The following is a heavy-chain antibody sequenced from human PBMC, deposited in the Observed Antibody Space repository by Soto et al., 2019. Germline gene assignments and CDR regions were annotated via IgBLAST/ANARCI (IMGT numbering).Heavy chain of an antibody. CDR1: GFSITTNEVS. CDR3: AYRDGARFYFDY. V-gene: IGHV2-5*02. J-gene: IGHJ4*02. CDR2: IYWDDDK. Sequence: QITLKESGPTVVKPTQTLTLTCSLSGFSITTNEVSVGWIRQPPGKALEWLALIYWDDDKRYSPSLKDRLPITRDTSKNRVVLTMTNMEPGDTATYYCAYRDGARFYFDYWGQGTLVTVTS.